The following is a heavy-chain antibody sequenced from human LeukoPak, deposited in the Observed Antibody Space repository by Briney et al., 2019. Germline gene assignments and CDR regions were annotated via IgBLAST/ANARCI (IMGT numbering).Heavy chain of an antibody. D-gene: IGHD7-27*01. J-gene: IGHJ4*02. Sequence: PSETLSLTCAVYGVSFSGYYWSWIRQPPGKGLEWIGEINHSGSTNYNPSLKSRVTISVDTSKSQFSLKLSSVTAADTAVYYCARGALGFSFDYWGQGTLVTVSS. CDR2: INHSGST. CDR1: GVSFSGYY. CDR3: ARGALGFSFDY. V-gene: IGHV4-34*01.